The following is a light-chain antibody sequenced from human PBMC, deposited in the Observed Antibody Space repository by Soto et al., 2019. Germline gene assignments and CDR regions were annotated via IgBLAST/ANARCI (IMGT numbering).Light chain of an antibody. Sequence: EIVMTQSPATLSVSPGERATLSCRASQSVSSNLAWYHQKPGQAPGLLIYGASTRATGIPARFSGSGSGTDFTLTISSLQSEDFAVYYCQHYNNWPPWTFGQGTKVEIK. CDR3: QHYNNWPPWT. CDR2: GAS. J-gene: IGKJ1*01. CDR1: QSVSSN. V-gene: IGKV3-15*01.